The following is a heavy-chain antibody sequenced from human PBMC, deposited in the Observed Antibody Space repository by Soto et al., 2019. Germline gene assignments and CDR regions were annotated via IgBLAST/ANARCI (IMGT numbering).Heavy chain of an antibody. D-gene: IGHD6-13*01. CDR1: GGTFSSYT. J-gene: IGHJ4*02. CDR2: IIPILGIA. CDR3: AGDYEIAAAGFAY. Sequence: QVQLVQSGAEVTKPGSSVKVSCKASGGTFSSYTITWVRQAPGQGLEWMGRIIPILGIANYAQKFQGRVTSTAHKATHTPYTELNSVSSEYTAVYYCAGDYEIAAAGFAYWGQGTLVAVSS. V-gene: IGHV1-69*02.